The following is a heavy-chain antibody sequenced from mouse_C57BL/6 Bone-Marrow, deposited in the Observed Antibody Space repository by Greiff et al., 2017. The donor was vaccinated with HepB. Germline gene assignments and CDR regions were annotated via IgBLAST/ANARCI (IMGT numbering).Heavy chain of an antibody. CDR3: ARWIYYDYDAGYFDY. J-gene: IGHJ2*01. CDR1: GYTFTSYW. Sequence: QVQLQQPGAELVMPGASVKLSCKASGYTFTSYWMHWVKQRPGQGLEWIGEIDPSDSYTNYNQKFKGKSTLTVDKSSSTAYMQLSSLTSEDSAVYYCARWIYYDYDAGYFDYWGQGTTLTVSS. CDR2: IDPSDSYT. D-gene: IGHD2-4*01. V-gene: IGHV1-69*01.